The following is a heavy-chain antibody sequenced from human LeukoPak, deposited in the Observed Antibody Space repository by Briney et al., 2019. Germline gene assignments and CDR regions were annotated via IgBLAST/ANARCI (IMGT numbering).Heavy chain of an antibody. Sequence: GGSLRLSCAASGFTFSSYGMHWVRQAPGKGLEWVAVISYYGSNKYYADSVKGRFTISRDNSKNTLYLQMNSLRAEDTAVYYCAKDFVGYYDILTGYYKDYYYYGMDVWGKGATVTVSS. CDR1: GFTFSSYG. V-gene: IGHV3-30*18. D-gene: IGHD3-9*01. J-gene: IGHJ6*04. CDR2: ISYYGSNK. CDR3: AKDFVGYYDILTGYYKDYYYYGMDV.